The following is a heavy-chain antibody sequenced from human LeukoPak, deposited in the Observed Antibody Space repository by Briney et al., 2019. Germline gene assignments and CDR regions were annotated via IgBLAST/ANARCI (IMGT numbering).Heavy chain of an antibody. J-gene: IGHJ4*02. V-gene: IGHV4-61*01. Sequence: SETLSLTCTVSGGSVSSGSYYWSWIRQPPGKGLEWIGYIYYSGSTNYNPSLMSRVTISVDTSKNQFSLKLSSVTAADTAVYYCARVSDRRGYSDYWGQGTLVTVSS. D-gene: IGHD5-12*01. CDR2: IYYSGST. CDR3: ARVSDRRGYSDY. CDR1: GGSVSSGSYY.